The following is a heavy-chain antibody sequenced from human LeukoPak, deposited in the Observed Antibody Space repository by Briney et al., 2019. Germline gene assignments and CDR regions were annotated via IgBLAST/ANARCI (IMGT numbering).Heavy chain of an antibody. D-gene: IGHD2-2*01. CDR3: ARGLGYCSSTSCYLDPTPGFDY. CDR1: GYTLTSYG. CDR2: INPNSGGT. Sequence: ASVKVSCKASGYTLTSYGISWVRQAPGQGLEWMGWINPNSGGTNYAQKFQGRVTMTRDTSISTAYMELSRLRSDDTAVYYCARGLGYCSSTSCYLDPTPGFDYWGQGTLVTVSS. J-gene: IGHJ4*02. V-gene: IGHV1-2*02.